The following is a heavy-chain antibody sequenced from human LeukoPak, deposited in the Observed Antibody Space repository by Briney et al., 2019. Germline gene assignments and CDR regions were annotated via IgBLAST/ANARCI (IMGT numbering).Heavy chain of an antibody. Sequence: SQTLSLTCAISGDSVSSNSAAWNWIRQSPSRGLEWLGRTYYRSKWFNDYAASMKSRITINPDTSKNQFSLHLNSVTPEDTAVYYCAKDTNQWLVWFDPWGQGTLVTVSS. CDR1: GDSVSSNSAA. J-gene: IGHJ5*02. V-gene: IGHV6-1*01. CDR3: AKDTNQWLVWFDP. CDR2: TYYRSKWFN. D-gene: IGHD6-19*01.